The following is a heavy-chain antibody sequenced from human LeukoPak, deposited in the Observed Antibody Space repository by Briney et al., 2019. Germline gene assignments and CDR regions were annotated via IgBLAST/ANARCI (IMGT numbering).Heavy chain of an antibody. Sequence: PGGSLRLSCAASGFTVSSNYMSWVRQAPGKGLEWVSVIYSGGSTYYADSVKGRFTIPRDNSKNTLFLQLNSLRGEDTAVYYCARARYSSGWYSYWGQGTLVTVSS. CDR1: GFTVSSNY. J-gene: IGHJ4*02. V-gene: IGHV3-53*01. CDR3: ARARYSSGWYSY. D-gene: IGHD6-19*01. CDR2: IYSGGST.